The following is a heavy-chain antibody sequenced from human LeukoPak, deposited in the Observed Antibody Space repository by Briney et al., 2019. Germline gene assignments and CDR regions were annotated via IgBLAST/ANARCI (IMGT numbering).Heavy chain of an antibody. V-gene: IGHV4-59*01. Sequence: PSETLSLTCTVSGGSIRSYYWSWIRQPPGKGLEWIGYIYYSGSTNYNPSLKSRVTISVDTSKNQFSLKLSSVTAADTAVYYCARGHWYFDLWGRGTLVTVSS. CDR2: IYYSGST. CDR1: GGSIRSYY. CDR3: ARGHWYFDL. J-gene: IGHJ2*01.